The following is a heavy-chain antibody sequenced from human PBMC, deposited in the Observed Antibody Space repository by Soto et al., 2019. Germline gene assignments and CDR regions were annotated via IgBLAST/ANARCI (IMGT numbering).Heavy chain of an antibody. Sequence: SVKVYCNVSGYPLTELSMHWVRQAPGKGLEWMGGFDPEDGETIYAQKFQGRVTMTEDTSTDTAYMELSSLRSEDTAVYYCATDVTNSRSSGITYYYYGMDVSGQGSTVTVTS. CDR1: GYPLTELS. V-gene: IGHV1-24*01. J-gene: IGHJ6*02. D-gene: IGHD6-6*01. CDR2: FDPEDGET. CDR3: ATDVTNSRSSGITYYYYGMDV.